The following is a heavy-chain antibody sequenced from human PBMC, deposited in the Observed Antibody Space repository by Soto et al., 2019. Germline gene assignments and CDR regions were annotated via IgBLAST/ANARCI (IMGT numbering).Heavy chain of an antibody. D-gene: IGHD6-19*01. CDR2: IYTSASI. J-gene: IGHJ6*02. Sequence: SETLSLTCSVSGADINTYSWTWIRQPAGKGLEWIGRIYTSASINYNPSLRGRVTLSVGTSTNQVSLKLASVTAADTAVYYCARDREAGYNFYYGMDVWGQGTTVTVSS. CDR3: ARDREAGYNFYYGMDV. V-gene: IGHV4-4*07. CDR1: GADINTYS.